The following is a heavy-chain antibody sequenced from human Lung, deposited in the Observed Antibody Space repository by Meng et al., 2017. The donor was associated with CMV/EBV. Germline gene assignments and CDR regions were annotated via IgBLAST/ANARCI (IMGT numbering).Heavy chain of an antibody. CDR3: ARVGGCSGGGCYHRLFDY. D-gene: IGHD2-15*01. Sequence: VQLKESGPGLVKPSQTLSLTCTVSGGSISSGDYYWSWIRQPPGKGLEWIGYIYYTGSTYYNPSLKSRVIISVDTSKNQFSLKLNSVTAADTAVYYCARVGGCSGGGCYHRLFDYWGQGTLVTVSS. CDR2: IYYTGST. J-gene: IGHJ4*02. CDR1: GGSISSGDYY. V-gene: IGHV4-30-4*01.